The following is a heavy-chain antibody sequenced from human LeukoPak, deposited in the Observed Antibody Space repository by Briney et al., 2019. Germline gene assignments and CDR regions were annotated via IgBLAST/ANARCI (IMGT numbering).Heavy chain of an antibody. CDR2: ISSSSSYI. Sequence: GGSLRLSCAASGFTFSSYSMNWVRQAPGKGLEWVSSISSSSSYIYYADSVKGRFTISRDNAKNSLYLQMNSLRAEDTAVYYCARDKGLLWFGESHGWFDPWGQGTLVTVSS. CDR1: GFTFSSYS. J-gene: IGHJ5*02. V-gene: IGHV3-21*01. D-gene: IGHD3-10*01. CDR3: ARDKGLLWFGESHGWFDP.